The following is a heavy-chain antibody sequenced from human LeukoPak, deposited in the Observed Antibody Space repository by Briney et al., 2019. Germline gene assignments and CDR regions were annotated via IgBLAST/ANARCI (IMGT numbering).Heavy chain of an antibody. V-gene: IGHV3-74*01. CDR2: INADGSAT. D-gene: IGHD2-2*01. CDR3: VRGALRDCSYTSCTRGNWFDP. J-gene: IGHJ5*02. CDR1: GFTFSSHG. Sequence: GGDLRLSCAASGFTFSSHGMHWVRRAPEKGLVGVSHINADGSATYYAASVKGRFTISRDNARNTLYLQMHSLTAEDTGVYYCVRGALRDCSYTSCTRGNWFDPWGQGTLVTVSS.